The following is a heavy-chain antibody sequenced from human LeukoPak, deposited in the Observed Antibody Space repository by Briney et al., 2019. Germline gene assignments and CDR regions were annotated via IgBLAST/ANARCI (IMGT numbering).Heavy chain of an antibody. CDR2: ISSSGSTI. V-gene: IGHV3-48*04. CDR3: ARGAPTCGGDCYSGIGAIDY. J-gene: IGHJ4*02. D-gene: IGHD2-21*02. Sequence: HPGGSLRLSCAASGFTFSSYAMSWVRQAPGKGLEWVSYISSSGSTIYYADSVKGRFTISRDNAKNSLYLQMNSLRAEDTAVYYCARGAPTCGGDCYSGIGAIDYWGQGTLVTVSS. CDR1: GFTFSSYA.